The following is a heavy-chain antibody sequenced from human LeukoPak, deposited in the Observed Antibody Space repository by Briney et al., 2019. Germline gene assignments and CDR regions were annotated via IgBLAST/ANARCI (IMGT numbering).Heavy chain of an antibody. CDR2: VFYSGST. J-gene: IGHJ3*02. CDR3: ARHRGGSNAHDAFDI. D-gene: IGHD4/OR15-4a*01. CDR1: GGSVSPFF. Sequence: PSETLSLTCTVSGGSVSPFFWSWIRQSPGKDLEWMGYVFYSGSTTYNPSLKSRLTLSVDTSKNQFSLTLTSVTAADTALYFCARHRGGSNAHDAFDIWGRGTLITVS. V-gene: IGHV4-59*08.